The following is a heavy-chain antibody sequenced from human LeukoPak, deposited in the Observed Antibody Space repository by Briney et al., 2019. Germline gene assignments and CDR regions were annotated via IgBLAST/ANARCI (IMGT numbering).Heavy chain of an antibody. CDR2: INRDGSTT. CDR1: GFTFSNYW. Sequence: GGSQRLSCAASGFTFSNYWVHWVRQAPGKGLMWVSRINRDGSTTKYADSVKGRFTVSRDNAKNTLNLQMNSLRAEDTAVYYCARDKKSGESSEIDYWGQGTLVTVSS. J-gene: IGHJ4*02. V-gene: IGHV3-74*03. D-gene: IGHD3-10*01. CDR3: ARDKKSGESSEIDY.